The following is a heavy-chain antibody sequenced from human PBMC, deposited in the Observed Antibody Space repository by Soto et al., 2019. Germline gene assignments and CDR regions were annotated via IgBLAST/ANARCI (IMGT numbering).Heavy chain of an antibody. Sequence: QLQLQESGPRLVKASETLSLTCTVSGGSISDTNYYWGWIRQPPGKGLEWIGSIHYSGSTHYNPSLWSRVTISVDTSKNQFSLQLDSVTAADTSVYYWARQVTQRMTGQQYYFDYWGQGAPVTVSS. V-gene: IGHV4-39*01. CDR2: IHYSGST. CDR1: GGSISDTNYY. D-gene: IGHD3-9*01. CDR3: ARQVTQRMTGQQYYFDY. J-gene: IGHJ4*02.